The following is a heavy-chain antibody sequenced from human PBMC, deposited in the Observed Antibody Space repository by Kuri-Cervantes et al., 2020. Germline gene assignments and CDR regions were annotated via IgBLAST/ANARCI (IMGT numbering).Heavy chain of an antibody. CDR2: MNPNSGNT. J-gene: IGHJ6*02. V-gene: IGHV1-8*01. D-gene: IGHD3-9*01. CDR3: ATSQRLLPDAILTGYSGGKIPNYYYYGMDV. CDR1: GYTFTSYD. Sequence: ASVKVSCKASGYTFTSYDINWVRQATGQGLEWMGWMNPNSGNTGYAQKFQGRVTMTRNTSISTAYMELSSLRSEDTAVYYCATSQRLLPDAILTGYSGGKIPNYYYYGMDVWGQGTTVTVSS.